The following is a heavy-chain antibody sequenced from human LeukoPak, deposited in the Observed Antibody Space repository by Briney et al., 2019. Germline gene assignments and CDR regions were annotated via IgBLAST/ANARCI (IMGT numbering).Heavy chain of an antibody. Sequence: GGSLRLSCAASGFTFSSYAMSWVRQAPGKGLEWVSAISGSGGSTYYADSVKGRFTISRDNSKNTLYLQMNNLRAEDTAVYYCARALYCTNGVCLYHYYYYGMDVWGQGTTVTVSS. CDR3: ARALYCTNGVCLYHYYYYGMDV. V-gene: IGHV3-23*01. CDR1: GFTFSSYA. D-gene: IGHD2-8*01. CDR2: ISGSGGST. J-gene: IGHJ6*02.